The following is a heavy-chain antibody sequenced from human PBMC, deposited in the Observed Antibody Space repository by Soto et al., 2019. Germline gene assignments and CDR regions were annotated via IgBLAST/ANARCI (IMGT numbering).Heavy chain of an antibody. Sequence: GGSLRLSCAASAFTFSTYGMHWVRQAPGKGLEWVAVISYDGYNKYYADSVKGRFTISRDNSKDTLYLQLNSLRAEDTAVYYCTKDASHFDYWGQGTLVTVSS. J-gene: IGHJ4*02. D-gene: IGHD6-6*01. V-gene: IGHV3-30*18. CDR3: TKDASHFDY. CDR1: AFTFSTYG. CDR2: ISYDGYNK.